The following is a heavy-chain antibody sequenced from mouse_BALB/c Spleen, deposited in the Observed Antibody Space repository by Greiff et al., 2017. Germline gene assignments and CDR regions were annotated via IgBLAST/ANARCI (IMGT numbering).Heavy chain of an antibody. D-gene: IGHD2-1*01. CDR1: GFSLTSYG. CDR3: ARDAGKPWYFDV. V-gene: IGHV2-9*02. J-gene: IGHJ1*01. Sequence: VKLMESGPGLVAPSQSLSITCTVSGFSLTSYGVHWVRQPPGKGLEWLGVIWAGGSTNYNSALMSRLSISKDNSKSQVFLKMNSLQTDDTAMYYCARDAGKPWYFDVWGAGTTVTVSS. CDR2: IWAGGST.